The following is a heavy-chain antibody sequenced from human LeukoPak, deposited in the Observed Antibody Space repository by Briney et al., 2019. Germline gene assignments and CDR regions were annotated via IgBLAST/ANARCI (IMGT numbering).Heavy chain of an antibody. Sequence: ASVKVSCKASGYTFTSYHMHWVRQAPGQGLEWMGIINPSGGSTTYAQKFQGRVTMTRDTSTSTVYMELSSLRSDDTAVYYCARVNVGGRLDYWGQGTLVTVSS. J-gene: IGHJ4*02. D-gene: IGHD2-15*01. CDR3: ARVNVGGRLDY. CDR2: INPSGGST. CDR1: GYTFTSYH. V-gene: IGHV1-46*01.